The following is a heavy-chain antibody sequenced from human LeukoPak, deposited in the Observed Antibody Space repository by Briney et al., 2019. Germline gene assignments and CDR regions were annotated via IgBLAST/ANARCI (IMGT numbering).Heavy chain of an antibody. CDR1: GLSFSTYS. J-gene: IGHJ1*01. Sequence: GGSLRLSCAASGLSFSTYSMNWVRQAPGKGLEWVSSISSSSIYRYYADSVKGRFTISRDNSKNTLYVQMNSLRPEDTAVYYCARGGKRAVAGTRSPQYFQHWGLGTLVTVSS. V-gene: IGHV3-21*01. D-gene: IGHD6-19*01. CDR3: ARGGKRAVAGTRSPQYFQH. CDR2: ISSSSIYR.